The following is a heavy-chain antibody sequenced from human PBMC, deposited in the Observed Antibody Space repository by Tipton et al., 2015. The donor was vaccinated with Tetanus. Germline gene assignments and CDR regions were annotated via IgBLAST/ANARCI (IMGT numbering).Heavy chain of an antibody. CDR3: ARHLTYTYTSRYFDY. D-gene: IGHD5-18*01. CDR2: TFHSGST. Sequence: GLVKPSETLSLTCNVSGDSIRRSYWSWIRQPPGKGLEWIGHTFHSGSTNYNPSLKSRVTMSVDTSRNQFSLNLTSVTAADTAVYYCARHLTYTYTSRYFDYWGLGTLVTVSS. CDR1: GDSIRRSY. V-gene: IGHV4-59*08. J-gene: IGHJ4*02.